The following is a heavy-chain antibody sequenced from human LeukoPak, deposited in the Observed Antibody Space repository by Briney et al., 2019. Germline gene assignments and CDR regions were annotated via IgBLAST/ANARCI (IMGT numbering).Heavy chain of an antibody. CDR3: ARGWGSNVYASALDV. CDR1: GFTFSTYG. V-gene: IGHV3-33*01. Sequence: GGSLRLSCAASGFTFSTYGMHWVRQAPGKGLEWVTVIWHDGSHKDYADSVKGRFTISRDNSKNTLYLQMNDLRAEDTAVYYCARGWGSNVYASALDVWGQGTMVTVSS. J-gene: IGHJ3*01. CDR2: IWHDGSHK. D-gene: IGHD3-16*01.